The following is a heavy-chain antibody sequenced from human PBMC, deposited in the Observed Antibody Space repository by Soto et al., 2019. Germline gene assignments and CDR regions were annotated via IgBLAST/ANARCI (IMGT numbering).Heavy chain of an antibody. CDR2: ISYDGSNK. J-gene: IGHJ4*02. CDR3: ARDRVAYNMIVVFDY. Sequence: PGGSLRLSCAASGFTFSSYAMHWVRQAPGKGLEWVAVISYDGSNKYYADSVKGRFTISRDNSKNTLYLQMNSLRAEDTAVYYCARDRVAYNMIVVFDYWGQGTLVTVSS. CDR1: GFTFSSYA. V-gene: IGHV3-30-3*01. D-gene: IGHD3-22*01.